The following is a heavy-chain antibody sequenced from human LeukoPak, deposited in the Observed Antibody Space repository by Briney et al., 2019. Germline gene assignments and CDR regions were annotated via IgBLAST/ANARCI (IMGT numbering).Heavy chain of an antibody. D-gene: IGHD6-13*01. V-gene: IGHV1-8*01. Sequence: ASVTVSCKASGYTFTSYDINWVRQAPGQGLEWMGWMNPNSGNTGYAQKFQGRVTMTRNTSISTAYMELSSLRSEDTAVYYCAREGDSSSWFTPNYGMDVWGQGTTVTVSS. CDR3: AREGDSSSWFTPNYGMDV. CDR2: MNPNSGNT. J-gene: IGHJ6*02. CDR1: GYTFTSYD.